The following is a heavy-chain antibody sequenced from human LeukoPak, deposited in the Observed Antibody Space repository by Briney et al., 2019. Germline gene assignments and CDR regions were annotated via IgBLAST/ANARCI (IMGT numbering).Heavy chain of an antibody. D-gene: IGHD2-21*02. CDR2: ISYDGINK. CDR1: GFSFSSFA. J-gene: IGHJ4*02. V-gene: IGHV3-30*03. Sequence: GGSLRLSCADSGFSFSSFAMHWVRQAPGKGLEWVAVISYDGINKYYADSVKGRFTISRDNSKNTLYLQMSSLRAEDTAVYYCAAGRIVVVTAAIRDYFDYWGQGTLVTVSS. CDR3: AAGRIVVVTAAIRDYFDY.